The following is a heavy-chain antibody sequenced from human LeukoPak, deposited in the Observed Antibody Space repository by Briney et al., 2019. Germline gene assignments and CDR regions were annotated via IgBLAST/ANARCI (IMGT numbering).Heavy chain of an antibody. D-gene: IGHD3-10*01. V-gene: IGHV3-30*18. Sequence: GGSLRLSCAASGFTFSSYGMHWVRQAPGKGLEWVAVISYDGNNKYYSDSVKGRFTISRDNSKNTLYLQMNSLRAEDTAVYYCAKSGHSGSLGYWGQGTLVTVSS. J-gene: IGHJ4*02. CDR2: ISYDGNNK. CDR1: GFTFSSYG. CDR3: AKSGHSGSLGY.